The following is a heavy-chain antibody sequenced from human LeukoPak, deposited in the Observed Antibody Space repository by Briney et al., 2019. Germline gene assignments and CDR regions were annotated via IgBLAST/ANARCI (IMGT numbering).Heavy chain of an antibody. CDR2: IYYSGST. V-gene: IGHV4-59*12. J-gene: IGHJ4*02. Sequence: SETLSLTCTVSGGSISSDYWSWIRQPPGKGLEWIGYIYYSGSTYYNPSLKSRVTISVDTSKNQFSLKLSSVTAADTAVYYCASIIYGGPSYWGQGTLVTVSS. CDR3: ASIIYGGPSY. D-gene: IGHD5-12*01. CDR1: GGSISSDY.